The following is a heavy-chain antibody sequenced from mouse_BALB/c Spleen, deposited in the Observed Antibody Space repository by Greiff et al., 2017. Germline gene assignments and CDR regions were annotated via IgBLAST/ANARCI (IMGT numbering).Heavy chain of an antibody. CDR3: ARGGGLDSSGFFAY. J-gene: IGHJ3*01. D-gene: IGHD3-2*01. Sequence: EVKLMESGGGLVKPGGSLKLSCAASGFTFRDYYMYWVRQTPEKRLEWVATISDGGSYTYYPDSVKGRFTISRYNAKNNLYLQMSSLKSEDTAMYYCARGGGLDSSGFFAYWGQGTLVTVSA. V-gene: IGHV5-4*02. CDR2: ISDGGSYT. CDR1: GFTFRDYY.